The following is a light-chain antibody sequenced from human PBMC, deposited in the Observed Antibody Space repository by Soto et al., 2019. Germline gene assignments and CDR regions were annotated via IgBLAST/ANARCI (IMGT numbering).Light chain of an antibody. Sequence: QSALTHPASVSGSPGQSITISCTGTTSDVGNYNLVSWYQQFPGKAPKLIIYEGSRRPSGVSTRFSGSKSGNTASLTISGLQAEDEADYYCCSYAGSFTFDVFGGGTKVTVL. CDR1: TSDVGNYNL. J-gene: IGLJ2*01. V-gene: IGLV2-23*03. CDR2: EGS. CDR3: CSYAGSFTFDV.